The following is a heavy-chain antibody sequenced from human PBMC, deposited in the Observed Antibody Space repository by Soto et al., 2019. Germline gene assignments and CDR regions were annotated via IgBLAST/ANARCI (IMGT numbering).Heavy chain of an antibody. CDR2: INPSGGST. CDR3: ARGTRWYFDL. V-gene: IGHV1-46*03. CDR1: GDTFASYY. J-gene: IGHJ2*01. Sequence: ASVKVCCEASGDTFASYYMHWVRQAPGQGLEWMGIINPSGGSTSYAQKFQGRVTMTRDTSTSTVYMELSSLRSEDTAVYYCARGTRWYFDLWGSGTLVTVSS.